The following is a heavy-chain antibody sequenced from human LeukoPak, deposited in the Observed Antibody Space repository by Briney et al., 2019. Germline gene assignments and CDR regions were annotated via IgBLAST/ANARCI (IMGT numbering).Heavy chain of an antibody. Sequence: SETLSLTCAVYGGSISNYYWGWIRQPPGKGLEWIGFVHYSGYTNYNSSLNSRVTISVDTSKNQFSLDLTSVTAADTARYYCARLQTVPNLGPVEVDYWGQGTLVTVSP. CDR3: ARLQTVPNLGPVEVDY. CDR2: VHYSGYT. J-gene: IGHJ4*02. V-gene: IGHV4-59*01. CDR1: GGSISNYY. D-gene: IGHD3-16*01.